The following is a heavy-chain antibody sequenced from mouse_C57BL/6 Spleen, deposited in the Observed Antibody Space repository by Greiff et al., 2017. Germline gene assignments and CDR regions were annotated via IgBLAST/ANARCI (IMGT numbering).Heavy chain of an antibody. J-gene: IGHJ1*03. D-gene: IGHD2-14*01. CDR3: TRGYGWYFDV. Sequence: EVQRVESGEGLVKPGGSLKLSCAASGFTFSSYAMSWVRQTPEKRLEWVAYISSGGDYIYYADTVTGRFTISRDNARNTLYLQMSSLKSEDTAMYYCTRGYGWYFDVWGTGTTVTVSS. CDR2: ISSGGDYI. CDR1: GFTFSSYA. V-gene: IGHV5-9-1*02.